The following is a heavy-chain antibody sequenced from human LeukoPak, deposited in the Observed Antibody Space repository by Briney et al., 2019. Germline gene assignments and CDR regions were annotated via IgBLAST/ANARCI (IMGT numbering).Heavy chain of an antibody. CDR3: ARDYGGAAYADY. D-gene: IGHD6-13*01. J-gene: IGHJ4*02. V-gene: IGHV3-64*01. Sequence: GGSLRLSCAVSGFTFSSYAMHWVRQAPGKGLEYVSAISSNGGSTYYANSVKGRFTISRDNSKNTLYLQMGSLRAEDMAVYYCARDYGGAAYADYWGQGTLVTVSS. CDR1: GFTFSSYA. CDR2: ISSNGGST.